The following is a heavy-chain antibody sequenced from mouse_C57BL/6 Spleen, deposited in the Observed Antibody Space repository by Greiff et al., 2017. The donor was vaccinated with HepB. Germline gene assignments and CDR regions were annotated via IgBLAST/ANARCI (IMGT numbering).Heavy chain of an antibody. CDR1: GFTFTDYY. V-gene: IGHV7-3*01. CDR2: IRNKANGYTT. D-gene: IGHD1-1*01. Sequence: EVQLVESGGGLVQPGGSLSLSCAASGFTFTDYYMSWVRQPPGKALEWLGFIRNKANGYTTEYSASVKGRFTISRDNSQSILYLQMNALRAEDSATYYCARYKGLLGYFDYWGQGTTLTVSS. CDR3: ARYKGLLGYFDY. J-gene: IGHJ2*01.